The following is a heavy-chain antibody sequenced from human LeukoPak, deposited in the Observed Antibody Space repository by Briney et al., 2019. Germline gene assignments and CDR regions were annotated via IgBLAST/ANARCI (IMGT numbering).Heavy chain of an antibody. CDR2: INPSGGST. J-gene: IGHJ4*02. V-gene: IGHV1-46*01. D-gene: IGHD6-19*01. CDR3: AIPPRPNSGVGYFDY. CDR1: GYTFTSYY. Sequence: ASVKVSCKASGYTFTSYYMHWVRQAPGQGLEWMGIINPSGGSTSYAQKFQGRVTMTRDTSTSTVYMELSNLRSEDTAVYYRAIPPRPNSGVGYFDYWGQGTLVTVSS.